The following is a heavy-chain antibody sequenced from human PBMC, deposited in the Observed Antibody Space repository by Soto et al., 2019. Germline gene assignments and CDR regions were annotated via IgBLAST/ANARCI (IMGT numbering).Heavy chain of an antibody. Sequence: PSETLSLTCTVSGGSISSYYWSLIRQPQGKGLEWIGYIYYSGSTNYNPSLKSRVTISVDTSKNQFSLKLSSVTAADTAVYYCARGVVVTAIMEPYFDYWGQGTLVTVSS. CDR3: ARGVVVTAIMEPYFDY. V-gene: IGHV4-59*01. CDR1: GGSISSYY. J-gene: IGHJ4*02. D-gene: IGHD2-21*02. CDR2: IYYSGST.